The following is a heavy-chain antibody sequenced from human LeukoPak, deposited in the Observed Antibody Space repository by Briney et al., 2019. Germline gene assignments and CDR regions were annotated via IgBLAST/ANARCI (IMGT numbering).Heavy chain of an antibody. J-gene: IGHJ4*02. D-gene: IGHD6-19*01. CDR2: ISSSSSYI. V-gene: IGHV3-21*01. Sequence: GGSLRLSCAVSGFSFSSYAMSWVRQAPGKGLEWVSSISSSSSYIYYADSVKGRFTISRDNAKNSLYLQMNSLRAEDTAVYYCARDQGVDSSGWCFDYWGQGTLVTVSS. CDR1: GFSFSSYA. CDR3: ARDQGVDSSGWCFDY.